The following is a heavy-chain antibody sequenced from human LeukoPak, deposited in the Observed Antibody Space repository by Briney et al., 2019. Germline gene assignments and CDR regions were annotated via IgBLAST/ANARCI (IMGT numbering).Heavy chain of an antibody. J-gene: IGHJ4*02. CDR2: ISGSGGST. V-gene: IGHV3-23*01. CDR3: AKAQITVTTLDY. Sequence: GGSLRLSCAASGFTFSSYGMSWVRQAPGKGLEWVAAISGSGGSTYYADSVKGRFTITRDNSKNTLYLQMNSLRAEDTAVYYCAKAQITVTTLDYWGQGTLVTVSS. CDR1: GFTFSSYG. D-gene: IGHD4-17*01.